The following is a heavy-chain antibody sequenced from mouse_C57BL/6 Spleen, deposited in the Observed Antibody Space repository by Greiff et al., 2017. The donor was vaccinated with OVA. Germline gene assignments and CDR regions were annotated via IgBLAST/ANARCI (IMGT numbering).Heavy chain of an antibody. D-gene: IGHD1-1*01. J-gene: IGHJ3*01. Sequence: QVQLQQSGAELARPGASVKLSCKASGYTFTSYGISWVKQRPGQGLEWIGEIYPRSGNTYYNEKFKGKATLTADKSSSTAYMELRSLTSEDSAVYFCARPFITTVVEGAWFAYWGQGTLVTVSA. CDR2: IYPRSGNT. V-gene: IGHV1-81*01. CDR1: GYTFTSYG. CDR3: ARPFITTVVEGAWFAY.